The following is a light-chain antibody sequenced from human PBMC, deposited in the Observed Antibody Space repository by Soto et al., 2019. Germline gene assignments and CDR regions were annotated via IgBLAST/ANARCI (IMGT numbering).Light chain of an antibody. CDR3: QQYNNWPPWT. Sequence: EVVMTQSPATLSVSPGERATLSCRVSQSLSSNLAWYQQKPGQAPRLLIYGASTRATGVPARFSGSGYGTEFTLTISSLQSEDFAVYYCQQYNNWPPWTFGQGTKVDIK. V-gene: IGKV3-15*01. CDR1: QSLSSN. J-gene: IGKJ1*01. CDR2: GAS.